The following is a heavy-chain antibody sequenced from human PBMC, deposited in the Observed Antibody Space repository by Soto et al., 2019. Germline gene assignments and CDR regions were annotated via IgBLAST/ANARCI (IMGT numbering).Heavy chain of an antibody. J-gene: IGHJ4*02. V-gene: IGHV4-61*01. D-gene: IGHD5-12*01. CDR2: IYSSGST. CDR1: GGSVSSGSYY. CDR3: ARDGYTNFDY. Sequence: SETLSLTCTVSGGSVSSGSYYWSWIRQPPGKGLEWIGYIYSSGSTNYNPSLKSRVTISLDTSKNQFSLKLSSLTASDTAMYYCARDGYTNFDYWGQGTLVTVSS.